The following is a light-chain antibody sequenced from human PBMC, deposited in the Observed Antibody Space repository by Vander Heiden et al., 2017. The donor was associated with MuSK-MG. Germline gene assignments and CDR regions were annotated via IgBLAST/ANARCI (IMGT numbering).Light chain of an antibody. J-gene: IGKJ1*01. CDR1: QSISSW. Sequence: DIQMTQSPSTLSASVGDRVTITCRASQSISSWLAWYQQKPGKAPKLLIYKASSLESGVPSRFSGSGSGTEFTLTISSLQPDDFATYYCQRDNTPFETFGQGTKVEIK. CDR3: QRDNTPFET. CDR2: KAS. V-gene: IGKV1-5*03.